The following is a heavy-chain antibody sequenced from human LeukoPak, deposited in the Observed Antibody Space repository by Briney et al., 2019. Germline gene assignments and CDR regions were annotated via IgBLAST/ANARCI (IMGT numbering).Heavy chain of an antibody. Sequence: PSETLSLTCTVSGGSISSGGYYWSRIRQPPGKGLEWIGYIYLSGSTYYNPSLKSRVTISVDRSKNQFSLKLSSVTAADTAVYYCAKGSGIAATPIDYWGQGTLVTVSS. D-gene: IGHD6-13*01. V-gene: IGHV4-30-2*01. CDR1: GGSISSGGYY. J-gene: IGHJ4*02. CDR3: AKGSGIAATPIDY. CDR2: IYLSGST.